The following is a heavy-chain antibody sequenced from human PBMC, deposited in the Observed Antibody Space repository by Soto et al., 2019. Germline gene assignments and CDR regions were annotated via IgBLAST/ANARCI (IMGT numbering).Heavy chain of an antibody. D-gene: IGHD5-12*01. CDR3: ARDFSRWLQQSGDAFDI. Sequence: LRLSCAASGFTFSSYSMNWVRQAPGKGLEWVSCISSSSTIYYADSVKGRFTISRDNAKNSLYLQMNSLRDEDTAVYYCARDFSRWLQQSGDAFDIWGQGTMVTVSS. J-gene: IGHJ3*02. V-gene: IGHV3-48*02. CDR1: GFTFSSYS. CDR2: ISSSSTI.